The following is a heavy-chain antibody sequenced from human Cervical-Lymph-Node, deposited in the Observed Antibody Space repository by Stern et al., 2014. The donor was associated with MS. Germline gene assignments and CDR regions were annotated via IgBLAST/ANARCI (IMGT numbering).Heavy chain of an antibody. Sequence: QVQLQESGPGLVKPSETLSLTCTVSGGSVSSGSYYWSWIRQPPGKGLEXLGYIYYSGSTNYNPSLKSRVTISVDTSKNQFSLKLSSVTAADTAVYYCARDRDYGGNSRRYFDYWGQGTLVTVSS. V-gene: IGHV4-61*01. CDR1: GGSVSSGSYY. CDR3: ARDRDYGGNSRRYFDY. D-gene: IGHD4-23*01. J-gene: IGHJ4*02. CDR2: IYYSGST.